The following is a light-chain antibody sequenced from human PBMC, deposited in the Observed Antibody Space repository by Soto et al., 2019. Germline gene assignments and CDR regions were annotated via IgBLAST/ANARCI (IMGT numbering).Light chain of an antibody. J-gene: IGKJ4*01. CDR3: LQTFSTHIT. V-gene: IGKV1-39*01. CDR2: SPS. CDR1: QNIADY. Sequence: DIQMTQSPSSLSASAGDTVTITCRASQNIADYLSWYQQKPGKAPKLLMSSPSILHDGVSSRFSGDGSGTAFTLTITGLQPEDFATYYCLQTFSTHITFGGGTTVEVK.